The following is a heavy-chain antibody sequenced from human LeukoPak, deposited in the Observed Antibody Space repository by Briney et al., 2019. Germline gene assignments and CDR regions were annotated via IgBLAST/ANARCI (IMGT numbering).Heavy chain of an antibody. D-gene: IGHD6-6*01. V-gene: IGHV3-48*01. Sequence: PGGSLRLSCAASGFTFSSYSMNWVRQAPGKGLEWVSSISSSSSTIYYADSVKGRFTISRDNAKNSLYLQMNSLRAEDTAVYYCARGLDSSSAYYYYYYMDVWGKGTTVTVSS. J-gene: IGHJ6*03. CDR2: ISSSSSTI. CDR1: GFTFSSYS. CDR3: ARGLDSSSAYYYYYYMDV.